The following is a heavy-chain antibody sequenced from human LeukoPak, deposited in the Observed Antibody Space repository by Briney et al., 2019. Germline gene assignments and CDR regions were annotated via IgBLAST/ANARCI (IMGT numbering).Heavy chain of an antibody. CDR3: ARDASGSWQNDAFDI. V-gene: IGHV4-4*07. CDR1: GGSISSYY. Sequence: PSETLSLTCTVSGGSISSYYWSWIRQPAGKGLEWIGRIYTSGSTNYNPSLKSRVTMSVDTSKNQFSLKLSSVTAADTAVYYCARDASGSWQNDAFDIWGQGTMVTVSS. CDR2: IYTSGST. J-gene: IGHJ3*02. D-gene: IGHD6-13*01.